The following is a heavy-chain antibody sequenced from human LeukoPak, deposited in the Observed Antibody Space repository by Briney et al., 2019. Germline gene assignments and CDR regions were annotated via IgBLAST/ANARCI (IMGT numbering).Heavy chain of an antibody. J-gene: IGHJ4*02. D-gene: IGHD3-9*01. Sequence: GGSLRLSCTASGFTFGDYAMSWVRQAPGKGLEWVGFIRSKAYGGTTEYAASVKGRFTISRDDSKSIAYLQMNSLKTEDTAVYYCTRDREYYDILTGYLTHSMFDYWGQGTLVTVSS. CDR3: TRDREYYDILTGYLTHSMFDY. V-gene: IGHV3-49*04. CDR2: IRSKAYGGTT. CDR1: GFTFGDYA.